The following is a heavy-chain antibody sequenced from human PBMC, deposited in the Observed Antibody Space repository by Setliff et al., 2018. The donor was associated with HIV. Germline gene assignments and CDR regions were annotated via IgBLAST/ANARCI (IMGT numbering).Heavy chain of an antibody. Sequence: ASVKVSCQASGYTFTNYFMHCVRQAPGEGLEWVGRVDPEDGETRYAMKFQGSVTISADTSTDTTYLSLTSLRSQDTAVYYCATVRIVGATEFDYWGQGTVVTVSS. J-gene: IGHJ4*02. V-gene: IGHV1-69-2*01. CDR3: ATVRIVGATEFDY. CDR2: VDPEDGET. CDR1: GYTFTNYF. D-gene: IGHD1-26*01.